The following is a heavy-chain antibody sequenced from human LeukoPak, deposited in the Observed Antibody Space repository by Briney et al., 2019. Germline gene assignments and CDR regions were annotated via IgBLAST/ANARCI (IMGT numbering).Heavy chain of an antibody. CDR2: IYHSGST. CDR1: GGSISSGGYS. J-gene: IGHJ2*01. Sequence: MTSETLSLTCAVSGGSISSGGYSWSWIRQPPGKGLEWIGYIYHSGSTYYNPSLKSRVTISVDTSKNQFSLKLSSVTAADTAVYYCARGPGYYDFWSGYTNWYFDLWGRGTLVTVSS. CDR3: ARGPGYYDFWSGYTNWYFDL. D-gene: IGHD3-3*01. V-gene: IGHV4-30-2*01.